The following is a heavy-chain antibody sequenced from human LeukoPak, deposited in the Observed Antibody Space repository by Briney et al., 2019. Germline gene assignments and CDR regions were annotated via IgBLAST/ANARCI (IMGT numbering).Heavy chain of an antibody. CDR3: ASDSSGWFY. V-gene: IGHV4-34*01. Sequence: PSETLSLTCAVYGGSFSGYYWSWIRQPPGKGLEWIGSIYYSGSTYYNPSLKSRVTISVDTSKNQFSLKLSSVTAADTAVYYCASDSSGWFYWGQGTLVTVSS. CDR1: GGSFSGYY. CDR2: IYYSGST. J-gene: IGHJ4*02. D-gene: IGHD6-19*01.